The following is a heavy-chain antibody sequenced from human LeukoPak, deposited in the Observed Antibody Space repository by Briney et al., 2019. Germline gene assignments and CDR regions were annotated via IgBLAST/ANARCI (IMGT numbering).Heavy chain of an antibody. D-gene: IGHD2-15*01. Sequence: GSSVKVSCKASGGTFSSYAISWVRQAPGQGLEWMGGIIPIFGTANYAQKLQGRVTMTTDTSTSTAYMELRSLRSDDTAVYYCASPSPSTQDAFDIWGQGTMVTVSS. V-gene: IGHV1-69*05. CDR3: ASPSPSTQDAFDI. J-gene: IGHJ3*02. CDR1: GGTFSSYA. CDR2: IIPIFGTA.